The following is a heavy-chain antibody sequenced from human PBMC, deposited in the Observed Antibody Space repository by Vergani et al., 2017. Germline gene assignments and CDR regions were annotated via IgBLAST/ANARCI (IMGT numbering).Heavy chain of an antibody. V-gene: IGHV2-5*04. J-gene: IGHJ6*03. D-gene: IGHD1-7*01. CDR1: GFSLNTRGVS. CDR3: VYRKTEGGTTGCVYPFYYYYDRDV. CDR2: IYWNDDQ. Sequence: QITLKESGPTLVKPTQTLTLTCTFSGFSLNTRGVSVAWIRQPPGNALDWLALIYWNDDQHYSPSLNNRVTITKDTSKNQVVLTMTNMDYVDTGTYYCVYRKTEGGTTGCVYPFYYYYDRDVWGKGTTVTVSS.